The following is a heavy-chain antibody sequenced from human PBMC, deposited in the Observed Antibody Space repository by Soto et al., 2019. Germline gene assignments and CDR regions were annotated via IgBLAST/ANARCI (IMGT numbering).Heavy chain of an antibody. J-gene: IGHJ6*02. CDR3: XXXXXXXXXGLVDV. Sequence: QVQLQQSGPGLVKPSETLSLTCTVSSGPSSSHNWGWXRQPPGRGLEWIGYVYYTGGTSYNPSLKXXXXXXXXXXXXXXXXXXXXXXXXXXXXXXXXXXXXXXXXGLVDVWGQGTTVSVSS. CDR2: VYYTGGT. V-gene: IGHV4-59*11. CDR1: SGPSSSHN.